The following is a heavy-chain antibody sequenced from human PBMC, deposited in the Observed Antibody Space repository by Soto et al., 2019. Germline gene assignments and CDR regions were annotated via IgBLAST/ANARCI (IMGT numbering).Heavy chain of an antibody. V-gene: IGHV1-69*06. J-gene: IGHJ6*02. Sequence: QVQLVQSGAEVKKPGSSVKVSCKASGGSFSSYAFNWVRQAPGQGLEWLGGIIPIFGTANYAQTFQGRVTITADNSTSTVYMELSSLRSEDTAMFYCARVWCFSNVWGQGTTVTASS. CDR3: ARVWCFSNV. CDR1: GGSFSSYA. D-gene: IGHD2-21*01. CDR2: IIPIFGTA.